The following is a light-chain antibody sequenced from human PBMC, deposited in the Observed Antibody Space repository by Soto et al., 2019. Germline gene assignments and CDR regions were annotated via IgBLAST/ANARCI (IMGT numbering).Light chain of an antibody. Sequence: GSPGQSITISVPRTSCDFGGSDYVSWYQQHPDKAPKLIISEVSDRPSGVSDRFSGSKSGNTASLTISGLQVEDEADYYCCSYTTSNTYVFGTGTKSPS. V-gene: IGLV2-14*01. CDR1: SCDFGGSDY. CDR3: CSYTTSNTYV. CDR2: EVS. J-gene: IGLJ1*01.